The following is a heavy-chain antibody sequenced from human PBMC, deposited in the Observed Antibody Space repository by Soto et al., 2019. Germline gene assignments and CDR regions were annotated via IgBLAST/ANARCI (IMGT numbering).Heavy chain of an antibody. CDR3: ARPTTVTTGDAFDI. J-gene: IGHJ3*02. D-gene: IGHD4-17*01. Sequence: EVQLVESGGGLVQPGGSLRLSCAASGFTFSSYWMSWVRQAPGKGLEWVANIKQDGSEKYYVDSVKGRFTISRDNAKNSLYLQMNSPRAEDTAVYYCARPTTVTTGDAFDIWGQGTMVTVSS. CDR2: IKQDGSEK. CDR1: GFTFSSYW. V-gene: IGHV3-7*05.